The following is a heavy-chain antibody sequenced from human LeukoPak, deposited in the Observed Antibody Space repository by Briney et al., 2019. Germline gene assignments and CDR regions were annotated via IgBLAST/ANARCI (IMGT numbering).Heavy chain of an antibody. CDR1: GFTFSSYA. D-gene: IGHD6-13*01. Sequence: GRSLRLSCAASGFTFSSYAMHWVRQAPGKGPEWVAVISYDGSNKYYADSVKGRFTISRDNSKNTLYLQMNSLRPEDTAVYYCARDPRQQLVLDYWGQGTLVTVSS. V-gene: IGHV3-30*04. CDR2: ISYDGSNK. J-gene: IGHJ4*02. CDR3: ARDPRQQLVLDY.